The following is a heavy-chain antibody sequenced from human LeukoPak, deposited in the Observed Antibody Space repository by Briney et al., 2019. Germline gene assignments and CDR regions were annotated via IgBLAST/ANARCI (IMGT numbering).Heavy chain of an antibody. CDR3: ARLTRNGIYSRLDY. V-gene: IGHV3-7*01. D-gene: IGHD1-26*01. CDR2: IKEDGSAQ. J-gene: IGHJ4*02. Sequence: AGGSLRLSCAASGFTFSSSWMSWVRQAPGKGLEWVANIKEDGSAQYYVDSVKGRFTISRDNTKNSLYLQMNSLRAEDTAVYYCARLTRNGIYSRLDYWGQGTLVTVSS. CDR1: GFTFSSSW.